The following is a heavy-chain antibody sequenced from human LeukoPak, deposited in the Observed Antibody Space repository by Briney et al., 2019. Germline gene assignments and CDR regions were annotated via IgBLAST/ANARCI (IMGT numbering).Heavy chain of an antibody. D-gene: IGHD3-3*02. CDR1: GFTFSSYG. Sequence: GGSLRLSCAASGFTFSSYGMHWVRQAPGKGLEWVAFIRYDGSNKYYGDSVKGRFTISRDNSKNTLYLQMNSLRAEDTAVYYCARDHFWSGNFDYWGQGTLVTVSS. CDR3: ARDHFWSGNFDY. V-gene: IGHV3-30*02. J-gene: IGHJ4*02. CDR2: IRYDGSNK.